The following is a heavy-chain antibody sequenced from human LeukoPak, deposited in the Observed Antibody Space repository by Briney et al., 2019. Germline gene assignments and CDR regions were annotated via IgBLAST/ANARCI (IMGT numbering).Heavy chain of an antibody. CDR3: ARSRYHGDWRFYFDT. CDR2: FAGRVGGT. D-gene: IGHD4-17*01. Sequence: QPGGSLRLSCTASGFNFPTSVMTWVRQSPGKGLEWVSAFAGRVGGTKYADSVKGRVTMSRDNSKSAVYLQIDSLRGEDTAVYYCARSRYHGDWRFYFDTWGQGLLVIVSA. V-gene: IGHV3-23*01. CDR1: GFNFPTSV. J-gene: IGHJ4*02.